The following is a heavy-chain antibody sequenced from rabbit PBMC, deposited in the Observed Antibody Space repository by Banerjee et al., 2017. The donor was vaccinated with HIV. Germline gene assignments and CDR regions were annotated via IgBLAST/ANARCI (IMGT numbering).Heavy chain of an antibody. D-gene: IGHD7-1*01. CDR1: GFSFSSGYD. V-gene: IGHV1S40*01. J-gene: IGHJ4*01. Sequence: QSLEESGGDLVKPGASLTLTCTASGFSFSSGYDMCWVRQAPGKGLEWIGCIDTGSGSTDYASWVNGRFTISKTSSTTVTLQMTSLTAADTATYFCARDPSTGGGLDYFNLWGQGTLVTVS. CDR3: ARDPSTGGGLDYFNL. CDR2: IDTGSGST.